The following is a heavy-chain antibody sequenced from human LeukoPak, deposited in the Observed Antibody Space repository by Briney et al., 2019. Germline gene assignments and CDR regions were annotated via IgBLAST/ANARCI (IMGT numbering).Heavy chain of an antibody. J-gene: IGHJ5*02. Sequence: SVKVSCKASGGTFSSYAISWVRQAPGQGLEWMGGIIPIFGTANYAQKFQGRVMITADESTSTAYMELSSLRSEDTAVYYCARAHGYCSGGSCWWFDPWGQGTLVTVSS. D-gene: IGHD2-15*01. CDR3: ARAHGYCSGGSCWWFDP. V-gene: IGHV1-69*13. CDR2: IIPIFGTA. CDR1: GGTFSSYA.